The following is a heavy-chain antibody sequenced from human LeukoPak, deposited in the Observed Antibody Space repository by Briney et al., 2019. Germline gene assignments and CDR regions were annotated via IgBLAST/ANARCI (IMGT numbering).Heavy chain of an antibody. CDR1: GGSISSYY. CDR2: IYYSGST. J-gene: IGHJ4*02. V-gene: IGHV4-59*01. CDR3: AREGSGSLDY. D-gene: IGHD1-26*01. Sequence: SETLSLTCTVSGGSISSYYWSWIRQPPGKGLEWTGYIYYSGSTNYNPSLKSRVTISVDTSKNQFSLKLSSVTAADTAVYYCAREGSGSLDYWGQGTLVTVSS.